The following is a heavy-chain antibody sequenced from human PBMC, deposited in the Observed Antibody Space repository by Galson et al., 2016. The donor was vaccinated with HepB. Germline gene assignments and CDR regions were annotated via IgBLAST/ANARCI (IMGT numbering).Heavy chain of an antibody. J-gene: IGHJ3*01. V-gene: IGHV3-15*07. CDR1: DSIVSNAW. D-gene: IGHD3-3*01. Sequence: SLRLSCAASDSIVSNAWMNWVRQAPVKGLEWVAHVKSRPEGGTTGTAAPVHGRFTDSREDSGYTVYLQMNRLKAEDTAVYYCTTEVTVFGEVTSFWGQGTMVTVSS. CDR3: TTEVTVFGEVTSF. CDR2: VKSRPEGGTT.